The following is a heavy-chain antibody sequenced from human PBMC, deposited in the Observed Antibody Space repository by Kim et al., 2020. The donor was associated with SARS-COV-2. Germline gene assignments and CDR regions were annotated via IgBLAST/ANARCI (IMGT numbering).Heavy chain of an antibody. D-gene: IGHD6-13*01. CDR3: ARGFGSSGYFAFDI. J-gene: IGHJ3*02. V-gene: IGHV6-1*01. Sequence: AVSVKSRITINPDTSKNQFSLQLNSVTPEDTAVYYCARGFGSSGYFAFDIWGQGTMVTVSS.